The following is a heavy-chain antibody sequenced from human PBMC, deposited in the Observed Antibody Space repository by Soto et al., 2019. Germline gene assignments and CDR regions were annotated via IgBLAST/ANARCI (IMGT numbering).Heavy chain of an antibody. Sequence: QVQLVESGGGLVKPGGSLRLSCVASGFTFSDYYMTWIRQAPGKGLDWVSYITTSGGTIYSADSVKGRFTISRDNAKNSLYLQMNSLRAEVTAVYYCGRHHRYGGNAFDIWGQGTRVTVSS. V-gene: IGHV3-11*01. CDR3: GRHHRYGGNAFDI. J-gene: IGHJ3*02. CDR2: ITTSGGTI. D-gene: IGHD3-16*01. CDR1: GFTFSDYY.